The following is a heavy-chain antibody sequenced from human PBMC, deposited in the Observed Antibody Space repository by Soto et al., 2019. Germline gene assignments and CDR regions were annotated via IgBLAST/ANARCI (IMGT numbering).Heavy chain of an antibody. D-gene: IGHD1-26*01. CDR3: VRDEREIRFDY. V-gene: IGHV3-33*01. J-gene: IGHJ4*02. CDR2: IWYDGSKK. CDR1: GFTFSSYG. Sequence: GGSLRLSRAAAGFTFSSYGMHRVRQAPGKGLEWVAAIWYDGSKKYYGNSVKGRFTISRDDSKSTLYLQMDSLRVEDTAVYYCVRDEREIRFDYWGRGTLVTVSS.